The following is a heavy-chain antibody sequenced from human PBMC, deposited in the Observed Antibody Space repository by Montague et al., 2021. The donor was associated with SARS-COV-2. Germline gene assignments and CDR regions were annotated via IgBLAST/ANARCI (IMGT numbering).Heavy chain of an antibody. D-gene: IGHD6-13*01. CDR3: AGRRVRYSSSWYSYWFDP. Sequence: SETLSLTCTVSGGSISSSSYYWGWIRQPPGKGLEWIGSIYYSGSTYYNPSLKSRVTISVHTSKNQFSLKLSSVTAADTAVYYCAGRRVRYSSSWYSYWFDPWGQGTLVTVSS. CDR2: IYYSGST. J-gene: IGHJ5*02. V-gene: IGHV4-39*01. CDR1: GGSISSSSYY.